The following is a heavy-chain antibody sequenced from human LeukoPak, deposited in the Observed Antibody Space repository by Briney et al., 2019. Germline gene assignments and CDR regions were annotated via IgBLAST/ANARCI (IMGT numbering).Heavy chain of an antibody. J-gene: IGHJ4*02. CDR1: GGTFSSYA. CDR2: IIPIFGTA. D-gene: IGHD3-10*01. V-gene: IGHV1-69*13. Sequence: SVKVSCKASGGTFSSYAISWVRQAPGQGIEWMGGIIPIFGTANYAQKFQGRVTITADESTSTAYMELSSLRSEDTAVYYCARDGSGSYYNVRLFDYWGQGTLVTVSS. CDR3: ARDGSGSYYNVRLFDY.